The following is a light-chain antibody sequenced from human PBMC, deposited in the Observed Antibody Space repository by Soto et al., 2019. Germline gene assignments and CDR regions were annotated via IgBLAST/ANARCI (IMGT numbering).Light chain of an antibody. CDR1: QTVSSSY. J-gene: IGKJ1*01. V-gene: IGKV3-20*01. Sequence: EIVLTQSPGTLSLSPGERATLSCRTSQTVSSSYLAWYQQKPGQAPRLLIYGASSRATGIPDRFSGSASGTDFTLTISRLEPEDFAVYYCQQYGNSPQTFGQGTKVDIK. CDR2: GAS. CDR3: QQYGNSPQT.